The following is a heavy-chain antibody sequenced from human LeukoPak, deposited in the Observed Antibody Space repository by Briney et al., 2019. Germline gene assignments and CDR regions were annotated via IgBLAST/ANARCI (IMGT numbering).Heavy chain of an antibody. CDR3: ARSMIRGVTYYFDY. CDR2: IIPIFSTT. D-gene: IGHD3-10*01. Sequence: SVKVSCKASGGTFSSYAISWVRQAPGQGLEWMGGIIPIFSTTNYAQKFQGRVAITADESTSTAYMELSSLRSEDTAVYYCARSMIRGVTYYFDYWGQGTLVTVSS. CDR1: GGTFSSYA. V-gene: IGHV1-69*01. J-gene: IGHJ4*02.